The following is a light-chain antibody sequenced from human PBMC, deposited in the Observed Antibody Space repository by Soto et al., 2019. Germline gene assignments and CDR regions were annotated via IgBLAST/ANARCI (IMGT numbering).Light chain of an antibody. CDR1: SGSIASNY. CDR2: EDN. CDR3: QSYDSSINRV. Sequence: NFMLTQPHSVSESPGKTVTISCTRSSGSIASNYVQWYQQRPGSAPTTVIYEDNQRPSGVPDRFSGSIDSSSNSASLTISGLKTEDEADYYCQSYDSSINRVFGGGTKLTVL. V-gene: IGLV6-57*03. J-gene: IGLJ3*02.